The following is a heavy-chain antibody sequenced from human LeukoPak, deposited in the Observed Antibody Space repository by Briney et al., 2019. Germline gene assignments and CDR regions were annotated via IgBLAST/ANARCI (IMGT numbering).Heavy chain of an antibody. Sequence: GGSLRLSCAASGFSLSSYAIHWVRQAPGKGLEWVAIISYDGSKKYYADSVKGRFTISRDNSKNTLYLQMNSLRTEDTAVYYCARSAAAGRIVATFGYWGQGTWSSSPQ. CDR2: ISYDGSKK. J-gene: IGHJ4*02. CDR3: ARSAAAGRIVATFGY. V-gene: IGHV3-30*04. D-gene: IGHD5-12*01. CDR1: GFSLSSYA.